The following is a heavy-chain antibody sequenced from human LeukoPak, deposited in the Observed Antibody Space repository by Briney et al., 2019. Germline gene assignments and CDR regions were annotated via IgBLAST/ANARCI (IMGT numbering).Heavy chain of an antibody. V-gene: IGHV4-59*01. Sequence: SETLSLTCTVSGGSISSYYWSWIRHPPGKGLEWIVYIYYSGSTNYNPSLKSRVTISVDTSKNQFSLKLSSVTAADTAVYYCARVRYSSGWYDGLDYWGQGTLVTVSS. CDR2: IYYSGST. CDR1: GGSISSYY. J-gene: IGHJ4*02. D-gene: IGHD6-19*01. CDR3: ARVRYSSGWYDGLDY.